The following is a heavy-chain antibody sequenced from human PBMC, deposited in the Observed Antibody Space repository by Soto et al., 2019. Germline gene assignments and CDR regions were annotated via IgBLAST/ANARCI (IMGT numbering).Heavy chain of an antibody. Sequence: QVQLVESGGGVVQPGRSLRPPFAGFGLPLSSYGMHWVRQAPGKGLGWVAVIWYDGSNKYYADSVKGRFTISRDNSKNTLYLQMNSLRAEDTAVYYCATGGSIAARPDGDYWGQGTLVTVSS. V-gene: IGHV3-33*01. CDR3: ATGGSIAARPDGDY. CDR1: GLPLSSYG. J-gene: IGHJ4*02. CDR2: IWYDGSNK. D-gene: IGHD6-6*01.